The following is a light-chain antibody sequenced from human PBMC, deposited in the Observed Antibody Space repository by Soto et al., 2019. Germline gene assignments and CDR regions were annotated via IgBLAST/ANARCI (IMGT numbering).Light chain of an antibody. CDR3: QQYNSYPLT. CDR1: QSISSW. CDR2: RAS. J-gene: IGKJ4*01. Sequence: DIQMTQSPSTLSASLGDRVTITCRASQSISSWLAWYQQKPGKAPKPLIYRASTLESGVPSGFSGSGSGTEFTLTISSLQPDDFATYYCQQYNSYPLTFGGGTKVDIK. V-gene: IGKV1-5*03.